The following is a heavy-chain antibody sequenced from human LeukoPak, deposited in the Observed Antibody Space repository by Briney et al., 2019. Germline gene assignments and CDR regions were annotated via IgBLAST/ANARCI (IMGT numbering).Heavy chain of an antibody. D-gene: IGHD1-26*01. CDR2: IRSKAYGGTT. J-gene: IGHJ6*03. Sequence: GGSLRLSCTASGFTFGDYAMSWVRQAPGKGLEWVGFIRSKAYGGTTEYAASVKGRFTISRDDSKSIAYLQMNSLKTEDTAVYYCTREGGGSYYYYMDVWGKGTTVTVSS. CDR3: TREGGGSYYYYMDV. CDR1: GFTFGDYA. V-gene: IGHV3-49*04.